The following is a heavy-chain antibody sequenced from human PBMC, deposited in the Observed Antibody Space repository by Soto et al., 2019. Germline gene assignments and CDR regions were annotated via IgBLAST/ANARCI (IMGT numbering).Heavy chain of an antibody. V-gene: IGHV4-30-2*01. D-gene: IGHD3-10*01. CDR1: GGSISSGGYS. CDR3: ARAPRLWYYYGSGSGGMDV. J-gene: IGHJ6*02. Sequence: PSETLSLTCAVSGGSISSGGYSWSWIRQPPGKGMEWIVFIYHSGSTYYNPFLKSRVTISVDRSKNQFFLKLSSVTAADTAVFYCARAPRLWYYYGSGSGGMDVWGQGTTVTVSS. CDR2: IYHSGST.